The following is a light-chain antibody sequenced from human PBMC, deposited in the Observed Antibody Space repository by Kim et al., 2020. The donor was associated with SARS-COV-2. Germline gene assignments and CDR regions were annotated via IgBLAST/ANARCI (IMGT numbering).Light chain of an antibody. J-gene: IGLJ2*01. CDR3: DSRDSSGNHVV. Sequence: AMGQTVRITCQGDSLRTYSANWYQQKPGQAPVLVLYNKDNRPSGIPDRFSGSSSGNTASLTITGAQAEDEADYYCDSRDSSGNHVVFGGGTQLTVL. CDR1: SLRTYS. CDR2: NKD. V-gene: IGLV3-19*01.